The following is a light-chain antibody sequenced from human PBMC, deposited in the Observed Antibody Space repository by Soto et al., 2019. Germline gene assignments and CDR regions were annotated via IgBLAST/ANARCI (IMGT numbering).Light chain of an antibody. J-gene: IGLJ1*01. CDR1: SSNIGAHT. CDR2: VDN. Sequence: QSVLTQSPSASGTPGQRVTISCSGSSSNIGAHTVDWYQLLPGTAPKVLIYVDNQRPSGVPDRFSGSKSGTSASLAIDRLQSEDEADYYCAAWDDSLNGFVVGTGTKLTVL. CDR3: AAWDDSLNGFV. V-gene: IGLV1-44*01.